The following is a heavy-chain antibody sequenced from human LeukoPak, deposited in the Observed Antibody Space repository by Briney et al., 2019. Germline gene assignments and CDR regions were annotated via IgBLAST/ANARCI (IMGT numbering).Heavy chain of an antibody. V-gene: IGHV1-69*13. CDR3: ARDSVYRTNGVCYTDYFDY. CDR2: IIPIFGTA. J-gene: IGHJ4*02. Sequence: ASVKVSCKASGGTFSSYAISWVRQAPGQGLEWMGGIIPIFGTANYAQKFQGRVTITADESTSTAYMELSSLRSEDTAVYYCARDSVYRTNGVCYTDYFDYWGQGTLVTVSS. D-gene: IGHD2-8*01. CDR1: GGTFSSYA.